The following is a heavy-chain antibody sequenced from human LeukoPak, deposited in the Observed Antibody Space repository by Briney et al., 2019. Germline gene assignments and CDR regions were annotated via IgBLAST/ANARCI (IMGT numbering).Heavy chain of an antibody. V-gene: IGHV3-7*01. D-gene: IGHD3-3*01. CDR3: ARHVRFEGVDY. J-gene: IGHJ4*02. Sequence: GGSLRLSCAASRFIFSSYWMSWVRQAPGKGLEWVANIKQDGSEKYYVDSVKGRFTISRDNAKNSLFLQMNSLTAEDTAVYYCARHVRFEGVDYWGQGTLVTVSS. CDR2: IKQDGSEK. CDR1: RFIFSSYW.